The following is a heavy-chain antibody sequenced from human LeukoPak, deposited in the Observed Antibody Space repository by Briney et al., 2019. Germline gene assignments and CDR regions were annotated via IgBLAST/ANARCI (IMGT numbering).Heavy chain of an antibody. J-gene: IGHJ3*02. D-gene: IGHD1-26*01. CDR3: GRDDFWDFDI. V-gene: IGHV3-48*02. CDR1: GFTFSSYN. Sequence: GGSLRLSCAASGFTFSSYNMSWVRHAPGKGLEWDSYISSGIDSRIYYADTAKGRFSISRANAKHSLYLRMNDLRKQDTVVYHGGRDDFWDFDIWGQGAMVTVSS. CDR2: ISSGIDSRI.